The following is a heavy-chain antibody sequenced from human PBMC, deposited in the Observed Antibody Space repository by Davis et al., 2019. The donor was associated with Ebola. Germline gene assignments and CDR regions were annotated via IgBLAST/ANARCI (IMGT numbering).Heavy chain of an antibody. Sequence: SETLSLTCAISGDSVSTNGVAWNWIRQSPSRGLEWLGRTYYRSKWYNDYAVSVKSRITIIPDTSKNQFSLKLSSVTAADTAVYYCAGGGYGTSCDYWGQGTLVTVSS. CDR1: GDSVSTNGVA. J-gene: IGHJ4*02. D-gene: IGHD5-12*01. CDR3: AGGGYGTSCDY. V-gene: IGHV6-1*01. CDR2: TYYRSKWYN.